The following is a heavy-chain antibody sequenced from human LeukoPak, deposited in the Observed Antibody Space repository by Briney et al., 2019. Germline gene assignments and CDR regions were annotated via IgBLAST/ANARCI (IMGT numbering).Heavy chain of an antibody. CDR2: FDPEDGET. CDR1: GYTLTELS. V-gene: IGHV1-24*01. Sequence: GASVKVSCKVSGYTLTELSMHRVRQAPGKGLEWMGGFDPEDGETIYAQKFQGRVTMTEDTSTDTAYMELSSLRSEDTAVYYCATGPYCTNGVCYREYFQHWGQGTLVTVSS. CDR3: ATGPYCTNGVCYREYFQH. J-gene: IGHJ1*01. D-gene: IGHD2-8*01.